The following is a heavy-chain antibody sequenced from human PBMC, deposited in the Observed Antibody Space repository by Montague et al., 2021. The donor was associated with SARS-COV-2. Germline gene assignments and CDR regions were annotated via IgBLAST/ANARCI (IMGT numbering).Heavy chain of an antibody. D-gene: IGHD3-16*02. Sequence: SLRLSCAASGFTFSSYAMHWVRQAPGKGLEWVAVISYDGSNKYYADSVKGRFTISRDNSKNTLSLQMNSLRAEDTAVYYCARDNYDYVWGSYRYIYWGQGTLVTVSS. CDR2: ISYDGSNK. CDR3: ARDNYDYVWGSYRYIY. J-gene: IGHJ4*02. CDR1: GFTFSSYA. V-gene: IGHV3-30*04.